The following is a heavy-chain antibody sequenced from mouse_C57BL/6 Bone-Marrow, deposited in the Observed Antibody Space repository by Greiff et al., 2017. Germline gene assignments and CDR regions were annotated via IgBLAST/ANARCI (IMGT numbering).Heavy chain of an antibody. V-gene: IGHV14-4*01. D-gene: IGHD2-4*01. CDR2: IDPENGDT. CDR1: GFNIKDDY. Sequence: EVQLKESGAELVRPGASVKLSCTASGFNIKDDYMHWVKQRPEQGLEWIGWIDPENGDTEYASKFQGKATITADTSSNTAYLQLSSLTSEDTAVYYCTTLTLYDYLAWFAYWGQGTLVTVSA. J-gene: IGHJ3*01. CDR3: TTLTLYDYLAWFAY.